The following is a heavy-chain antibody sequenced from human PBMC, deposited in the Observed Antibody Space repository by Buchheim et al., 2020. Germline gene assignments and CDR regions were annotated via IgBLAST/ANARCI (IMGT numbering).Heavy chain of an antibody. Sequence: QVQLVESGGGVVQPGRSLRLSCSASGFTFRNYGMNWVRQAPGKGLEWVAVIWHDGSNKYYVDSVKGRFTISRDNSKNTLSLQMNSLRAEDTAVYFCASGRAAAGTGSYYFDYWGQGTL. V-gene: IGHV3-33*01. CDR2: IWHDGSNK. CDR1: GFTFRNYG. D-gene: IGHD6-13*01. J-gene: IGHJ4*02. CDR3: ASGRAAAGTGSYYFDY.